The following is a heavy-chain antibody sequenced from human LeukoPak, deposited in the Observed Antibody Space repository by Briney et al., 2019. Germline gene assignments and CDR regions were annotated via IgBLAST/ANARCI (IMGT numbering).Heavy chain of an antibody. Sequence: GASVKVSCKASGYTFTSYHMHWVRQAPGQGLEWMGIINPSGGSTSYAQKFQGRVTMTRDTSTSTVYMELSSLRSEDTAVYYCAREAYYDSSGYTAEYFQHWGQGTLVTVSS. CDR3: AREAYYDSSGYTAEYFQH. D-gene: IGHD3-22*01. J-gene: IGHJ1*01. CDR1: GYTFTSYH. CDR2: INPSGGST. V-gene: IGHV1-46*01.